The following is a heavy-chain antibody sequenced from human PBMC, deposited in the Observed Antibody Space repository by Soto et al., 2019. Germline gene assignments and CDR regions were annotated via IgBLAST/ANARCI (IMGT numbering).Heavy chain of an antibody. CDR3: ARDPSSTSGLPSYYFDY. CDR2: ISSSSSTI. J-gene: IGHJ4*02. CDR1: GFTFSSYS. Sequence: ESGGGLVQPGGSLRLSCAASGFTFSSYSMNWVRQAPGKGLEWDSYISSSSSTIYYADSVKGRFTISRDNAKNSLYLQMKSLRAEDTAVYYCARDPSSTSGLPSYYFDYWGQGTLVTVSS. V-gene: IGHV3-48*01. D-gene: IGHD2-2*01.